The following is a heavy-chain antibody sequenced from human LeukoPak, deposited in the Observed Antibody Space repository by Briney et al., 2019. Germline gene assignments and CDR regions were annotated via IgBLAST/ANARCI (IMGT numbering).Heavy chain of an antibody. D-gene: IGHD6-13*01. CDR2: INPKSGGT. CDR3: APGTMTYDW. Sequence: ASVKVSCKASGYTFTDYSMHWMRQAPGQGLEWMGWINPKSGGTNYAQKFQGRVTMTRDTSIATTYMELSTLRSDDTAVYYCAPGTMTYDWWGQGTLVTVSS. V-gene: IGHV1-2*02. J-gene: IGHJ4*02. CDR1: GYTFTDYS.